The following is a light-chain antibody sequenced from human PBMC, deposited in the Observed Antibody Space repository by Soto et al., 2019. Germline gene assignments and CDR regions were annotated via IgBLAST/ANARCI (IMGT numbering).Light chain of an antibody. J-gene: IGKJ5*01. V-gene: IGKV3D-20*02. CDR2: GAS. CDR1: QSVSSSY. Sequence: VLTQSPGTLSLSPGDSATLSCRGSQSVSSSYLAWYQQKPGQAPRLLIYGASSRATGIPERFSGSGSGTDFTLNISRLEPEDFAVYYCQQRTEWPPSITCGQGTRLEIK. CDR3: QQRTEWPPSIT.